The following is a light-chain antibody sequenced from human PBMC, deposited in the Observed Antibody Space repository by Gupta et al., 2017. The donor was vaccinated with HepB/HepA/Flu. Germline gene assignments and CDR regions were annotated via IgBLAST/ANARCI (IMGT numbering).Light chain of an antibody. J-gene: IGLJ3*02. CDR3: GTWDSSLSAWV. Sequence: QSVLPQPPSVSAAPGQKVTISCSGSSSNIGNNYVSWYQQLPGAAPKLLIYEDDKRPSGIPDRFSGSKSGTSATLDITGLQTGDEADCYCGTWDSSLSAWVFGGGTKLTVL. V-gene: IGLV1-51*02. CDR2: EDD. CDR1: SSNIGNNY.